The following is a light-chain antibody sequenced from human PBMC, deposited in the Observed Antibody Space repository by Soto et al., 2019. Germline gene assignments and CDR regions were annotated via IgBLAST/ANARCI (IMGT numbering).Light chain of an antibody. J-gene: IGKJ1*01. Sequence: DIVLTPSPATLSFSPLERASLSFSSSQSVNRYLAWYQQTPGQAPRLLIYDASNRATGIPARFSGSGSGTDFTLTISSLEPEDFAIYYCQKRNNWPLKFGQGTKVDIK. CDR3: QKRNNWPLK. CDR1: QSVNRY. CDR2: DAS. V-gene: IGKV3-11*01.